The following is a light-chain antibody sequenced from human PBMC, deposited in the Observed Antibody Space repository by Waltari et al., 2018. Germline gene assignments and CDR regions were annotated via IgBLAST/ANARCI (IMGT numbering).Light chain of an antibody. Sequence: QSALTQAASVSGSLGQSITISCTGTTNYVGAYDLVPWYQQHPGKAPRLIIYAVTERPSGVSNRFSGSKSGNTASLTISGLQAEDEADYHCCSYAGGRTYVVFGGGTKLTVL. CDR1: TNYVGAYDL. V-gene: IGLV2-23*02. CDR2: AVT. J-gene: IGLJ2*01. CDR3: CSYAGGRTYVV.